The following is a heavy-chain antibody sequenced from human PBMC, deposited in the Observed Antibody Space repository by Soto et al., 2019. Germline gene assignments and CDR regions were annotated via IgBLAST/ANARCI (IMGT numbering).Heavy chain of an antibody. CDR3: ARRERYYSYPAWFGR. CDR2: VYYNENT. D-gene: IGHD3-22*01. J-gene: IGHJ5*02. Sequence: SETLSLTCSVSGGSISSFTYYWGWIRQPPGKGLEWIGTVYYNENTYYNSSLKSRVTITVDTAKNQFSLNLRYETAADTATYFRARRERYYSYPAWFGRRGPGTLVTASS. CDR1: GGSISSFTYY. V-gene: IGHV4-39*01.